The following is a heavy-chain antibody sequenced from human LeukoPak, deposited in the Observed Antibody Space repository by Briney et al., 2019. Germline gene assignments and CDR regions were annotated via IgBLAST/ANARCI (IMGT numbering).Heavy chain of an antibody. CDR2: ISYDGSNK. Sequence: GGSLRLSCAASGFTFSSYGMHWVRQAPGKGLEWVAVISYDGSNKYYADSVKGRFTISRDNSKNTLYLQMNSLRAEDTAVYYCAKVNYYDSSALDYWGQGTLVTVSS. D-gene: IGHD3-22*01. J-gene: IGHJ4*02. CDR1: GFTFSSYG. CDR3: AKVNYYDSSALDY. V-gene: IGHV3-30*18.